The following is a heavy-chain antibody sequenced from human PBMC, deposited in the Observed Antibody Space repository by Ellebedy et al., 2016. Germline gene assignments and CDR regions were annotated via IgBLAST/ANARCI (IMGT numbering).Heavy chain of an antibody. CDR2: VYHTGST. CDR3: ARGLYFDSSGYYYWFDP. V-gene: IGHV4-61*08. J-gene: IGHJ5*01. D-gene: IGHD3-22*01. Sequence: SETLSLXXSVSGGSLINPGAYWTWIRQSPGRGLEWIGYVYHTGSTKLNPSLKSRVTMSVDTSKNRFSLNLNSVNAADTAVYYCARGLYFDSSGYYYWFDPWGQGTLVTVSS. CDR1: GGSLINPGAY.